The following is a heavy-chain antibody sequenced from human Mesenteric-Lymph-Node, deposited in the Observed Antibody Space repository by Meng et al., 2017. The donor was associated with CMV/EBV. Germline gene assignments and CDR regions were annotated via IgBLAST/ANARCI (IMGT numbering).Heavy chain of an antibody. J-gene: IGHJ4*02. D-gene: IGHD3-16*01. Sequence: GESLKISCAASGFTFSDYYMSWIRQAPGKGLEWVAVIWYDGSNKYYADSVKGRFTISKDNSKNTLYLQMNSLRAEDTALYYCAREESGDMPYAFNYWGQGTLVTVSS. CDR1: GFTFSDYY. CDR3: AREESGDMPYAFNY. V-gene: IGHV3-33*08. CDR2: IWYDGSNK.